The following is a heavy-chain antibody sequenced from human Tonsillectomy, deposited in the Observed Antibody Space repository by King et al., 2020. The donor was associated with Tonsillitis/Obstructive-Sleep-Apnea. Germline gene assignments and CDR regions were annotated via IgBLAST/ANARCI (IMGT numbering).Heavy chain of an antibody. CDR1: GGSFSGYY. Sequence: VQLQQWGAGLLKPSETLSLTCAVYGGSFSGYYWSWIRQPPGKGLEWIGEINHSGSTNYNPSLKSRVTISVDTSKNQFSLKLSSVTAADTAVYYCATTRSGNSYYYGMDVWGPGTTVTVSS. CDR3: ATTRSGNSYYYGMDV. CDR2: INHSGST. J-gene: IGHJ6*02. V-gene: IGHV4-34*01. D-gene: IGHD1-26*01.